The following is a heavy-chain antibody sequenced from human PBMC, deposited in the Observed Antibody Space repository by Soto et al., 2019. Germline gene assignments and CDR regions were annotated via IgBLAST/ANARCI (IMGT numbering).Heavy chain of an antibody. CDR1: GYTFTSYG. CDR3: ARDWRVIVETGLFDY. CDR2: ISAYNGNT. J-gene: IGHJ4*02. D-gene: IGHD3-22*01. V-gene: IGHV1-18*01. Sequence: ASVKVSCKASGYTFTSYGISWVRQAPGQGLEWMGWISAYNGNTNYAQKLQGRVTMTTDTSTSTAYMELRSLRSDDTAVYYCARDWRVIVETGLFDYWGQGTLVTVSS.